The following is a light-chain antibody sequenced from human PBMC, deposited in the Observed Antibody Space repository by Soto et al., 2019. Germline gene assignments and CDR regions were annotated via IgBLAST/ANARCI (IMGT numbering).Light chain of an antibody. CDR3: QQYVSAPIT. CDR1: QSVSSSY. Sequence: TQSPATLSASVGDRVTLTCRASQSVSSSYLAWYQQKPGQAPRLLIYGASRRATGIPDRFSGSGSGTDFTLTISRLEPEDFAVYYCQQYVSAPITFGQGTRLEIK. V-gene: IGKV3-20*01. J-gene: IGKJ5*01. CDR2: GAS.